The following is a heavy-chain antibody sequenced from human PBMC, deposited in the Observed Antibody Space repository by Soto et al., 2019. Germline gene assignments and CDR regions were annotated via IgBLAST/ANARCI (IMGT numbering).Heavy chain of an antibody. J-gene: IGHJ4*02. V-gene: IGHV3-48*01. CDR1: GFTFSSYS. CDR3: ARCQTKTTVTFGY. CDR2: ISSSSSTI. D-gene: IGHD4-4*01. Sequence: GGSLRLSCAASGFTFSSYSMNWVRQAPGKGLEWVSYISSSSSTIYYADSVKGRFTISRDNAKNSLYLQMNSLRAEDTAVYYCARCQTKTTVTFGYWGQGTLVTVSS.